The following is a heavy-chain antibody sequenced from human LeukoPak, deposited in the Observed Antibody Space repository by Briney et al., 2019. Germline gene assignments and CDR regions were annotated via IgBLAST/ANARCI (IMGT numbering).Heavy chain of an antibody. Sequence: ASVKVSCKASGHTFTGHYMHWVRQAPGQGLEWIGWISPNSGDTDYAQRFQGRVTMTRDTSISTAYMELSRLRSDDTAVYFCARAAIAVAGDYHYHYMDVWGTGTTVTVSS. D-gene: IGHD6-19*01. CDR1: GHTFTGHY. J-gene: IGHJ6*03. CDR2: ISPNSGDT. V-gene: IGHV1-2*02. CDR3: ARAAIAVAGDYHYHYMDV.